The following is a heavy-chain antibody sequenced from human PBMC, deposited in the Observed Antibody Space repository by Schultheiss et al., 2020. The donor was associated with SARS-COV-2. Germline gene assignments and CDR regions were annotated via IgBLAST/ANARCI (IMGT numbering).Heavy chain of an antibody. CDR1: GYSFTSYW. CDR2: IYPIDSDI. J-gene: IGHJ3*02. CDR3: ARGKWLQFGDGFDI. D-gene: IGHD5-24*01. V-gene: IGHV5-51*01. Sequence: GGSLRLSCKGSGYSFTSYWISWVRQMPGKGLEWMAMIYPIDSDIRYSPPFQGQVTISSDKSITTAYLQWSSLKASDTAMYYCARGKWLQFGDGFDIWGQGTMVTVSS.